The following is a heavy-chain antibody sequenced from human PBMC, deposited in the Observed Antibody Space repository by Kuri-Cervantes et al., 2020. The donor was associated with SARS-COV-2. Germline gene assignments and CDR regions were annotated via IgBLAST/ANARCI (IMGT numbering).Heavy chain of an antibody. Sequence: ASVKVSCKAPKSTFPNYYINWVRQATGQGLEWMGMVKTNSGNTLYAQIFQGRVTMTRDTSTSTVYMELSSLTSEDTAIYYCYCAPKEGFDSWGQGTLVTVSS. J-gene: IGHJ4*02. CDR1: KSTFPNYY. D-gene: IGHD2-21*01. V-gene: IGHV1-8*01. CDR3: YCAPKEGFDS. CDR2: VKTNSGNT.